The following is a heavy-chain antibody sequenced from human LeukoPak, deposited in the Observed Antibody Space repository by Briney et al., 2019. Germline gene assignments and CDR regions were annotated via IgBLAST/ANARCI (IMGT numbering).Heavy chain of an antibody. J-gene: IGHJ4*02. CDR3: ATVRYYDTPGDSDYFDY. D-gene: IGHD3-22*01. CDR1: GYTLTASS. V-gene: IGHV1-24*01. CDR2: FDPDTVET. Sequence: GASVKVSCRVSGYTLTASSMHWVRQAPGKGLEWMGGFDPDTVETIYAQKFQGRVTMTEDTSTDTAYMDLSSLRSEDTAVYYCATVRYYDTPGDSDYFDYWGQGTLVTVSS.